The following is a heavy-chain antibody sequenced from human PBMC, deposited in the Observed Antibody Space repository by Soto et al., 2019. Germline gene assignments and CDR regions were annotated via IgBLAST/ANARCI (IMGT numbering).Heavy chain of an antibody. J-gene: IGHJ6*02. Sequence: GGSLKISCKGSGYSFTSYWISGVRQSPGKGLEWMGRIDPSDSYTNYSPSFQGNVTISADKSITTAYLQWSSLKASDTAMYYCASLNSGSYNYYYYYYGMDVWGQGTTVTVSS. CDR1: GYSFTSYW. V-gene: IGHV5-10-1*01. D-gene: IGHD1-26*01. CDR3: ASLNSGSYNYYYYYYGMDV. CDR2: IDPSDSYT.